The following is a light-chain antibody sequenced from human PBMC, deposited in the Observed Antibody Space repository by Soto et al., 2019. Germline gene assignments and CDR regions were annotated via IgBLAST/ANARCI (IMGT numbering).Light chain of an antibody. V-gene: IGKV1-39*01. J-gene: IGKJ2*01. CDR3: QQRYSTPST. Sequence: IQMTPSPSSLSASVGDRVTITCRASQSISSYLNWYQQKPGKAPQLLIYDASTLPSVVPSRFSGSGSGTDFTLTISSLQPEDVSTDYCQQRYSTPSTFGQGTKLEIK. CDR2: DAS. CDR1: QSISSY.